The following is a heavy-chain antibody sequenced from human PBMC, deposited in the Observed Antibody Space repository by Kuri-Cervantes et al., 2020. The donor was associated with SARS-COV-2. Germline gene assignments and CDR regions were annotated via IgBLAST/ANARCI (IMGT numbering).Heavy chain of an antibody. CDR3: ARGNYDILTGSPWYFDY. Sequence: SVKVSCKASGGTFSSYAISWVRQAPGQGLEWMGGIIPTFGTANYAQKFQGRVTITADKSTSTAYMELSSLRSEDTAVYYCARGNYDILTGSPWYFDYWGQGTLVTVSS. CDR1: GGTFSSYA. CDR2: IIPTFGTA. J-gene: IGHJ4*02. D-gene: IGHD3-9*01. V-gene: IGHV1-69*06.